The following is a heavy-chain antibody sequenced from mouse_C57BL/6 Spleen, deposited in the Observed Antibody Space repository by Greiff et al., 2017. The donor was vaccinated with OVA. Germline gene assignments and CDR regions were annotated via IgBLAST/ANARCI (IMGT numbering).Heavy chain of an antibody. CDR3: TRSMITWAMDY. V-gene: IGHV1-5*01. CDR1: GYTFTSYW. D-gene: IGHD2-4*01. J-gene: IGHJ4*01. CDR2: IYPGNSDT. Sequence: VQLQQSGTVLARPGASVKMSCKTSGYTFTSYWMHWVKQRPGQGLEWIGAIYPGNSDTSYNQKFKGKAKLTAVTSASTAYMELSSLKNEDSAGYYCTRSMITWAMDYWGQGTSVTVSS.